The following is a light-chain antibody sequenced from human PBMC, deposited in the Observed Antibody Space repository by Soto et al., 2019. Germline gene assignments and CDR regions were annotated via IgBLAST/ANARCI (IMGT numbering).Light chain of an antibody. J-gene: IGLJ3*02. CDR3: QSYDSSLFWV. V-gene: IGLV1-40*01. CDR1: SSNIGAGYD. CDR2: GNS. Sequence: QSVLTQPPSVSAAPGQRVTLSCTWSSSNIGAGYDVHWYQQLPGTAPKLLIYGNSNRPSGVPDRFSGSKSGTSASLAITGLQAEDEADYYCQSYDSSLFWVFGGGTKLTVL.